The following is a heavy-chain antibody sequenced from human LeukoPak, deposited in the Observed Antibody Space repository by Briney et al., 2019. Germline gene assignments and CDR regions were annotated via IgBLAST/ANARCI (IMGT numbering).Heavy chain of an antibody. D-gene: IGHD1-26*01. CDR3: ARVIGSYGDSAY. CDR2: ISSSSSAI. J-gene: IGHJ4*02. Sequence: GGSLRLSCAASGFTFSSYSMNWVRQAPGKGLEWVSYISSSSSAIYYADSVKGRFTISRDNAENSLYLQMNSLRAEDAAVYYCARVIGSYGDSAYWGQGTLVTVSS. CDR1: GFTFSSYS. V-gene: IGHV3-48*04.